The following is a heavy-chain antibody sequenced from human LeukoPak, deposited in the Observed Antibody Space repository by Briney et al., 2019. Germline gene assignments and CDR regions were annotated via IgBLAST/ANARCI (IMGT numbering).Heavy chain of an antibody. Sequence: PSETLSLTCAVYGGSFSGYYWNWIRQPPGKGLEWIGEINHGGRTNYNPSLKSRVTISVDTSKKQFSLKLSSVTAADTAVYYCARGVDYYGVWGQGILVTVSS. CDR1: GGSFSGYY. CDR2: INHGGRT. D-gene: IGHD3-10*01. J-gene: IGHJ4*02. V-gene: IGHV4-34*01. CDR3: ARGVDYYGV.